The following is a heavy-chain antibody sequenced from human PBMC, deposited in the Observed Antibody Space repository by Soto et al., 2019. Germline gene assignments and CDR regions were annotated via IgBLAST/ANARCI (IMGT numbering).Heavy chain of an antibody. CDR1: GASFSGYY. D-gene: IGHD6-19*01. V-gene: IGHV4-34*01. CDR3: ASNSAQWLELRYLDL. CDR2: IDDSGST. J-gene: IGHJ2*01. Sequence: QVQLQQWGAGLLKPSETLSLTCAVYGASFSGYYWTWIRQPPGRGLEWIGEIDDSGSTNYNPSLKSRVTISVDTSDNQFSLNLISVTAADTAVYYCASNSAQWLELRYLDLWGRGTLVTVSS.